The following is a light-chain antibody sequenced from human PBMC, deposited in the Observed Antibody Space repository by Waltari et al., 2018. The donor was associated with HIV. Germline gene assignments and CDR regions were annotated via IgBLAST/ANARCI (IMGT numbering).Light chain of an antibody. J-gene: IGLJ3*02. Sequence: QSALTQPPSASGSPGQSVTISCTGTSSDVGAFNFVSWYPHHPGKAPKRRMSEVNKRPSGVPDRFFGSKSGNTASLTVSGVQAEDEASYCGSSYGGNNNLRFGGVTALTVL. V-gene: IGLV2-8*01. CDR3: SSYGGNNNLR. CDR2: EVN. CDR1: SSDVGAFNF.